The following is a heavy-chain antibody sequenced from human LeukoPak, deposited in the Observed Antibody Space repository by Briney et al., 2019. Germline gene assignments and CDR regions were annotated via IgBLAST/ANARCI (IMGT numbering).Heavy chain of an antibody. J-gene: IGHJ4*02. V-gene: IGHV4-30-2*01. CDR3: ARARSQSTYYYDSSGPIDY. Sequence: SQTLSLTCAVSGGSISSGGYSWSWIRQPPGKGLEWIGYIYHSGSTYYNPSLKSRVTISVDRSKNQFSLKLSSVTAADTAVYYCARARSQSTYYYDSSGPIDYWGQGTLVTVSS. D-gene: IGHD3-22*01. CDR2: IYHSGST. CDR1: GGSISSGGYS.